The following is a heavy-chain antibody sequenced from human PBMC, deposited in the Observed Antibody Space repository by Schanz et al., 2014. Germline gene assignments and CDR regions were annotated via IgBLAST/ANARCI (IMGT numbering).Heavy chain of an antibody. CDR2: ISGSGGST. CDR3: ARGRVLES. V-gene: IGHV3-23*01. CDR1: GFPFSDYF. D-gene: IGHD1-1*01. J-gene: IGHJ5*02. Sequence: EVQLMESGGGLVTPGGSLRLSCTASGFPFSDYFMAWIRQPPGRGLEWVSAISGSGGSTYYADSVKGRFTISRDNSKNTLYLQMNSLRAEDTAVYYCARGRVLESWGQGTLVTVSS.